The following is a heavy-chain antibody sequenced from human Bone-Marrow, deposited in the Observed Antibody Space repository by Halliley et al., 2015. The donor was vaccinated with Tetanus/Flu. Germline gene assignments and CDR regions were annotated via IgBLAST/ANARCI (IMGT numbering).Heavy chain of an antibody. Sequence: TLSLTCTVSGDSISKYFWSWIRQPPGKGLEWIGYIYYIGTTSYNPSLESRVTISVDTSKNQFSLKLTSVTAADRAMYYCARISYGSGSHGWFAPWGQGTLVTVSS. D-gene: IGHD3-10*01. CDR3: ARISYGSGSHGWFAP. CDR1: GDSISKYF. V-gene: IGHV4-59*01. J-gene: IGHJ5*02. CDR2: IYYIGTT.